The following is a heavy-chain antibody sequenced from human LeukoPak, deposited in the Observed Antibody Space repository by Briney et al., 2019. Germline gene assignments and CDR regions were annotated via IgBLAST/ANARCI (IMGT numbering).Heavy chain of an antibody. Sequence: SETLSLTCTVSGGSISSNSYYWSWIRQPAGKGLEWLGRIYCSGGTNYNPSFKSRVTISVDTSKNQFSLNLRSVTAADTAAYYCAREWDSGYDYSYYYYYMDVWGKGTTVTISS. V-gene: IGHV4-61*02. CDR2: IYCSGGT. CDR1: GGSISSNSYY. D-gene: IGHD5-12*01. J-gene: IGHJ6*03. CDR3: AREWDSGYDYSYYYYYMDV.